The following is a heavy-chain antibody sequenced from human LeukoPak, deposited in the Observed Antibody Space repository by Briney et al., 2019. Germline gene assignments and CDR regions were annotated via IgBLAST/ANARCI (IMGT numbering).Heavy chain of an antibody. V-gene: IGHV3-30*04. D-gene: IGHD2-2*01. CDR1: GFTFSNYA. J-gene: IGHJ4*02. CDR2: ISYDGSGK. Sequence: GGSLLLSCAASGFTFSNYAIHGGREAPGKGLGGVAVISYDGSGKYYADSVKGRFIISRDNSKNTLYLQMNSLRAEDSAVYCCARGRYCSGTSCYANYFDSWGQGTLVTVSS. CDR3: ARGRYCSGTSCYANYFDS.